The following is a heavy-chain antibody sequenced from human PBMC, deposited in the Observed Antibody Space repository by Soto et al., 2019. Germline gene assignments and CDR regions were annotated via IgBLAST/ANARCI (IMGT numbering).Heavy chain of an antibody. CDR2: FIPIFGTA. CDR3: ARGKSIVVVVAATPANYYYGMDV. CDR1: GGTLSSYA. D-gene: IGHD2-15*01. J-gene: IGHJ6*02. V-gene: IGHV1-69*06. Sequence: SVKVSCKASGGTLSSYAISWVRQAPGQGLEWMGGFIPIFGTANYAQKFQGRVTITADKSTSTAYMELSSLRSEDTAVYYCARGKSIVVVVAATPANYYYGMDVWGQGTTVTVSS.